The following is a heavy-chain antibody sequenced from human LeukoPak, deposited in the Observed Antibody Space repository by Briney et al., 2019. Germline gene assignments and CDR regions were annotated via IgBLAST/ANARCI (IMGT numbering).Heavy chain of an antibody. CDR3: ARGIQLWSHYL. Sequence: PSETLSLTCAVYGGSFSGYYWSWIRQPPGKGLEWIGEINHSGSTNYNPSLKSRVTISVDTSKNQFSLKLSSVTAADTAVYYCARGIQLWSHYLWGQGTLVTVSS. J-gene: IGHJ4*02. V-gene: IGHV4-34*01. CDR1: GGSFSGYY. CDR2: INHSGST. D-gene: IGHD5-18*01.